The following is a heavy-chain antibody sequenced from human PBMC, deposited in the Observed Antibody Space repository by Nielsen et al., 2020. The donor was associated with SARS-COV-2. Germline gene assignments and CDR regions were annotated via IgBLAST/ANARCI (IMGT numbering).Heavy chain of an antibody. V-gene: IGHV3-23*01. J-gene: IGHJ4*02. CDR2: ISASGGST. Sequence: GESLKIFCAASGFTFTNYAMTWVRQDPGKGLEWVSTISASGGSTFYTDSVKGRFTISRDSFKNTLYLQMNSLRAEDTAVYYCAASKSGYYFDLWGQGTLVTVSS. CDR1: GFTFTNYA. D-gene: IGHD6-13*01. CDR3: AASKSGYYFDL.